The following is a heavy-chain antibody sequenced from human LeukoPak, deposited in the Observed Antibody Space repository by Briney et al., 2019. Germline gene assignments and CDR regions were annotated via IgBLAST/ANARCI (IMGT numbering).Heavy chain of an antibody. V-gene: IGHV4-39*01. CDR1: GGSISTTNYY. CDR2: IYSSGNT. D-gene: IGHD3-3*01. J-gene: IGHJ5*02. CDR3: ARHSGLRSPFDP. Sequence: LETLSLTCTVSGGSISTTNYYWGWIRQPPGRDLEWIGSIYSSGNTYYNPSLESRVTISVDTSKNQLSLKLTSATAADTSVYYCARHSGLRSPFDPWGQGTLVTVSS.